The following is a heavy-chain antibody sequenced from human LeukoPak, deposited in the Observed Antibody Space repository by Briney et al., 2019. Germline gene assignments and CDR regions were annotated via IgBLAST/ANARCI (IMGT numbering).Heavy chain of an antibody. J-gene: IGHJ4*02. V-gene: IGHV3-48*04. CDR2: ISPTGSTM. CDR1: EFTFSAYA. CDR3: VRGGWRISETGGDS. Sequence: PGGSLRLSCATSEFTFSAYAMNWVRQAPGKGLEWVGYISPTGSTMFYAGSVKGRFTISRDNADNSLYLQMKSLRAEDTAMYYCVRGGWRISETGGDSWGQGTLVTVSS. D-gene: IGHD2-15*01.